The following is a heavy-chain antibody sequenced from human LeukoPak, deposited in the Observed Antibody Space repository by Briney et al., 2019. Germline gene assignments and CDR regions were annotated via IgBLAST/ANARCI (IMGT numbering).Heavy chain of an antibody. V-gene: IGHV4-39*01. J-gene: IGHJ4*02. CDR3: ASLYCGGDCYPDY. CDR1: GGSISSSSYY. CDR2: IYYSGST. D-gene: IGHD2-21*02. Sequence: PSETLSLTCTVSGGSISSSSYYWGWIRQPPGRGLEWIGSIYYSGSTYYNPSLKSRVTISVDTSKNQFSLKLSSVTAADTAVYYCASLYCGGDCYPDYWGQGTLVTVSS.